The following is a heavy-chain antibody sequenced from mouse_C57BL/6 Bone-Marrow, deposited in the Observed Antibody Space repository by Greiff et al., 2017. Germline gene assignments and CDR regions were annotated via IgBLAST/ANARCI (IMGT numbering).Heavy chain of an antibody. CDR2: IDPENGDT. J-gene: IGHJ2*01. V-gene: IGHV14-4*01. D-gene: IGHD1-1*01. CDR3: TSLLRCDY. Sequence: EVQLQQSGAELVRPGASVKLSCTASGFNIKDDYMHWVKQRPEQGLEWIGWIDPENGDTEYASKFQGKATITADTSSNTAYLQLSSLTSEDTAVYYGTSLLRCDYWGQGTTLTVSS. CDR1: GFNIKDDY.